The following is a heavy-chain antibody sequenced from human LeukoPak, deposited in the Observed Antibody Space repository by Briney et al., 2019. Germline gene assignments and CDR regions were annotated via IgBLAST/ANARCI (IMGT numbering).Heavy chain of an antibody. CDR1: GFTTHYW. J-gene: IGHJ6*03. Sequence: GGSLRLSCTASGFTTHYWLSWVRQSPGGERAWVANVDRDCRVQHYVYSVEGRSTLARDSAKHSLALQMHSLRAEDAAVYYRTGGSDKVLSGDYYYYIDVWGTGTTVTVSS. CDR3: TGGSDKVLSGDYYYYIDV. CDR2: VDRDCRVQ. V-gene: IGHV3-7*01. D-gene: IGHD2/OR15-2a*01.